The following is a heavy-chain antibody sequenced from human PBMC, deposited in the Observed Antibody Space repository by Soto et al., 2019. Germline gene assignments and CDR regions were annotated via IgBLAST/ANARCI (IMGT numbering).Heavy chain of an antibody. J-gene: IGHJ4*02. V-gene: IGHV3-7*03. CDR3: ARAPDGSGAYYYFDY. Sequence: EVQLVESGGGLVQPGGSLRLSCAASGFTFSHYWMSWVRQAPGKGLQWVANINRDGSERDYVDSLKGRFTISRDNAENLLDLQMNSLTDDDTAVYYCARAPDGSGAYYYFDYWGQGALVTVSS. D-gene: IGHD3-22*01. CDR1: GFTFSHYW. CDR2: INRDGSER.